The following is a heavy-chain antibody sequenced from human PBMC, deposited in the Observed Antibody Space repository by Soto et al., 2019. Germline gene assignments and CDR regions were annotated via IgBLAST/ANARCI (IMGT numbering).Heavy chain of an antibody. V-gene: IGHV4-39*01. J-gene: IGHJ4*02. Sequence: SETLSLTCTVSGGSISSSSYYWGWIRQPPGKGLEWIGSIYYSGSTYYNPSLKSRVTISVDTSKNQFSLKLSSVTAADTAVYYCARGYGVTNPFDYWGQGTLVTVSS. CDR1: GGSISSSSYY. D-gene: IGHD4-17*01. CDR2: IYYSGST. CDR3: ARGYGVTNPFDY.